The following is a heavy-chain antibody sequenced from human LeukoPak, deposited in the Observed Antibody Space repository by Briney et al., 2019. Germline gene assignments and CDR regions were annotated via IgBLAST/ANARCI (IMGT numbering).Heavy chain of an antibody. Sequence: SETLSLTCAVYGGSFSGYYWSWIRQPPGKGLEWIGEINHSGSTNYNPSLKSRVTISVDTSKNQFPLKLGSVTAADTAVYYCARIRGYSYGYWGQGTLVTVSS. D-gene: IGHD5-18*01. CDR1: GGSFSGYY. J-gene: IGHJ4*02. CDR3: ARIRGYSYGY. CDR2: INHSGST. V-gene: IGHV4-34*01.